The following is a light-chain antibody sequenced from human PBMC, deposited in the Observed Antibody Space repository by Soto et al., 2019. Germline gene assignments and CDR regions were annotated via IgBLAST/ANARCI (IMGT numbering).Light chain of an antibody. J-gene: IGKJ1*01. Sequence: DIQMTQSPSTLSASVGDRVTITCRVSQSIDNWLAWYQQKPGKVPNLLIYTASILHSGLPSRFSGSGSGTDFPLPISPLQPDDFATYSSQQYKTSRTFGQGTKVDI. CDR2: TAS. CDR3: QQYKTSRT. V-gene: IGKV1-5*03. CDR1: QSIDNW.